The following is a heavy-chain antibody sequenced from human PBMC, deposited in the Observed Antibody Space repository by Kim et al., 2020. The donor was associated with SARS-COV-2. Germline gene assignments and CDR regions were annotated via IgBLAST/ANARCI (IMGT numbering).Heavy chain of an antibody. CDR2: IKEDGGEK. D-gene: IGHD3-10*01. CDR1: GFPFTNSR. CDR3: AKDFRVSRGYNMVRGILTPSVGYYGMDV. J-gene: IGHJ6*02. Sequence: GGSLRLSCAVSGFPFTNSRMTWVRQAPGKGLEWVASIKEDGGEKYYVDSVKGRFTISRDNAKDSLYLQMNSVRVEDTAVYYCAKDFRVSRGYNMVRGILTPSVGYYGMDVWGQGTTVTVSS. V-gene: IGHV3-7*03.